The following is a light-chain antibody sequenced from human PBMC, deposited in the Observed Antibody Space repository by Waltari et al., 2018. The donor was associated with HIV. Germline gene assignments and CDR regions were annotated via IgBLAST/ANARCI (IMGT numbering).Light chain of an antibody. CDR2: RNN. Sequence: QSVLTQPPSASGTPGPRVTISCSGSSSNIGSNYVYWYQQLPGTAPKLLIYRNNQRPSGVPDRFSGSKSGTSASLAISGLRSEDEADYYCAAWDDSLSGVVFGGGTKLTVL. J-gene: IGLJ2*01. CDR3: AAWDDSLSGVV. V-gene: IGLV1-47*01. CDR1: SSNIGSNY.